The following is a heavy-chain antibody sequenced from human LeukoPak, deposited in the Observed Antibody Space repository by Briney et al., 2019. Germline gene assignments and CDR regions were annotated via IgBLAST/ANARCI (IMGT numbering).Heavy chain of an antibody. J-gene: IGHJ4*02. V-gene: IGHV3-74*01. CDR1: GFTFSRYW. CDR3: ARYYYDSSGPLDY. D-gene: IGHD3-22*01. Sequence: GGSLRLSCAASGFTFSRYWMHWLRQAPGKGLVWVSRISTDGSSTSYADSVKGRFTISRDNAKNTLYLEMNSLRAEDTAVYYCARYYYDSSGPLDYWGQGTLVTVSS. CDR2: ISTDGSST.